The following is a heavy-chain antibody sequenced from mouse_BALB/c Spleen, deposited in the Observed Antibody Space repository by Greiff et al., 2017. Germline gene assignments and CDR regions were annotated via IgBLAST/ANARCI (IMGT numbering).Heavy chain of an antibody. D-gene: IGHD2-1*01. V-gene: IGHV5-6-5*01. CDR2: ISSGGST. J-gene: IGHJ1*01. CDR3: ARGLYGNSYWYFDV. CDR1: GFTFSSYA. Sequence: EVQRVESGGGLVKPGGSLKLSCAASGFTFSSYAMSWVRQTPEKRLEWVASISSGGSTYYPDSVKGRFTISRDNARNILYLQMSSLRSEDTAMYYCARGLYGNSYWYFDVWGAGTTVTVSS.